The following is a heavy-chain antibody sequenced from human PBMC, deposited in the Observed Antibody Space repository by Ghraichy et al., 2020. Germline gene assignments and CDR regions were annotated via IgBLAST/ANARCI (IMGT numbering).Heavy chain of an antibody. V-gene: IGHV3-48*03. Sequence: GASLRLSCAASGITFSSYEMNWVRQAPGKGLEWISYISSSGGTMYYADSVKGRFTISRDNAKNSVYLQMNSLRAEDTAVYYCAKDRECSGGNCYRDLQYWGQGTLVTVAS. CDR1: GITFSSYE. D-gene: IGHD2-15*01. CDR3: AKDRECSGGNCYRDLQY. J-gene: IGHJ4*02. CDR2: ISSSGGTM.